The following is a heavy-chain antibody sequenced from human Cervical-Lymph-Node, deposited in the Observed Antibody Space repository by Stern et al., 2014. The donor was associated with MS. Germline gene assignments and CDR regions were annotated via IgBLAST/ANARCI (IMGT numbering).Heavy chain of an antibody. CDR2: ISGYTGDT. V-gene: IGHV1-18*01. D-gene: IGHD2-2*02. Sequence: QVQLVQSGAEVRKPGASVKVSCRASGYTFSSFGISWVRRAPGQGLEWMGWISGYTGDTKYPQKFQGRVILTTDTSTSTAYMDLTSLRSDDTAMYYCARGPYCSSTSCYSNGYYFYGLDVWGQGTTVTVSS. CDR3: ARGPYCSSTSCYSNGYYFYGLDV. J-gene: IGHJ6*02. CDR1: GYTFSSFG.